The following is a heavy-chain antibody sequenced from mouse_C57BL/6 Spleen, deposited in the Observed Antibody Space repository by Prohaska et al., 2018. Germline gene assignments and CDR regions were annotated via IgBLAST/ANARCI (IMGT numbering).Heavy chain of an antibody. V-gene: IGHV3-6*01. CDR3: ARSMFMTAMDY. D-gene: IGHD2-2*01. J-gene: IGHJ4*01. Sequence: DVQLQESGPGLVKPSQSLSLTCSVTGYSITSGYYWNWIRQFPGNKLEWKGYISYDGSNNYNPSLKNLISITRDTSKNQFFLKLNSVTTEDTATYYFARSMFMTAMDYCCQVTSVTVSS. CDR1: GYSITSGYY. CDR2: ISYDGSN.